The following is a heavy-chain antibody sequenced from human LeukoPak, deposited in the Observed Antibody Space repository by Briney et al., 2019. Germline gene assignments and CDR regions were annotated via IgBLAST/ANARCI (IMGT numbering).Heavy chain of an antibody. D-gene: IGHD5/OR15-5a*01. CDR1: GDSISNHIYY. V-gene: IGHV4-39*01. J-gene: IGHJ3*02. CDR3: ARLRALSGHRGAFDI. CDR2: VYDTGTA. Sequence: SETLSLTCAVSGDSISNHIYYWDWIRQTPGKGLEWIGAVYDTGTAYYNPSLKSQVTISVDPSDNRFYLHLSSVNAADTAIYYCARLRALSGHRGAFDIWGQGTLVTVSS.